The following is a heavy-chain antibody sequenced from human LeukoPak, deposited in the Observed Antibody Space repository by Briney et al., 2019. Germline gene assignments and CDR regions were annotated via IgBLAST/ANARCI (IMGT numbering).Heavy chain of an antibody. CDR2: ISYDGSNK. CDR3: AKIPGYDSSGYYYGPPD. J-gene: IGHJ4*02. V-gene: IGHV3-30*18. Sequence: GGSLRLPCAASGFTFSSYGMHWVRQAPGKGLEWVAVISYDGSNKYYADSVKGRFTISRDNSKNTMYLQMNSLRAEDTAVYYCAKIPGYDSSGYYYGPPDWGQGTLVTVSS. CDR1: GFTFSSYG. D-gene: IGHD3-22*01.